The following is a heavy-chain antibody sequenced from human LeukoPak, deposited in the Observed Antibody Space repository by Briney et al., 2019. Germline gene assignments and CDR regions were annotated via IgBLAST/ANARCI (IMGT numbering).Heavy chain of an antibody. Sequence: GGSLTLSCAASGFSFDDYAMHWVRQVPGKGLQWVSLVSGDGGSTYYADSVKGRFTISRDNSRNSLYLEMNSLRTEDSALYYCAKDPRYCGGDCYDSPYYFDCWGRGTLVTVSS. CDR3: AKDPRYCGGDCYDSPYYFDC. CDR2: VSGDGGST. D-gene: IGHD2-21*02. CDR1: GFSFDDYA. J-gene: IGHJ4*02. V-gene: IGHV3-43*02.